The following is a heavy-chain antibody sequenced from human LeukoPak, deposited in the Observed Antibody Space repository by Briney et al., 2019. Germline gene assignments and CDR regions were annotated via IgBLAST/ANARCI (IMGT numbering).Heavy chain of an antibody. CDR2: ISGSGGST. CDR3: AKDPDFSGYYGMDV. J-gene: IGHJ6*02. D-gene: IGHD3-10*01. CDR1: GFTFSSYA. V-gene: IGHV3-23*01. Sequence: GGSQRLSCAASGFTFSSYAMSWVRQAPGKGLEWVSAISGSGGSTYYADSVKGRFTISRDNSKNTLYLQMNSLRAEDTAVYYCAKDPDFSGYYGMDVWGQGTTVTVSS.